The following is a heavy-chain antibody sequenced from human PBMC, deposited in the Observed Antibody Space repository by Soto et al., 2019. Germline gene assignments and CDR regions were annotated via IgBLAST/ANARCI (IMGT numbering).Heavy chain of an antibody. Sequence: QVQLQESGPGLVRPSQTLSLTCSVSGASVNSDVYYWTWIRQQPEKGLEWIGYIYDSGSTYYNPSLESRVSISLDTPNNQFSLNLKSVTAADTAIYYCARAPHYEILAAIDYWGQGTLVTVSS. V-gene: IGHV4-31*03. J-gene: IGHJ4*02. D-gene: IGHD3-9*01. CDR2: IYDSGST. CDR3: ARAPHYEILAAIDY. CDR1: GASVNSDVYY.